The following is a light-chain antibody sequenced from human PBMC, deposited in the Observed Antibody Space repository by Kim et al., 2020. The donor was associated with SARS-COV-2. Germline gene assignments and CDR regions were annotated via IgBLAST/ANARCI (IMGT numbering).Light chain of an antibody. CDR2: DVS. J-gene: IGLJ2*01. Sequence: QSITSSCTGTSSDVGGYNYVSWYQQHAGKAPKLMIYDVSNRPSGVSNRFSGSKSGNTASLTSSGLQAEDEADYYCSSYTSSSTPVVFGGGTQLTVL. CDR1: SSDVGGYNY. CDR3: SSYTSSSTPVV. V-gene: IGLV2-14*03.